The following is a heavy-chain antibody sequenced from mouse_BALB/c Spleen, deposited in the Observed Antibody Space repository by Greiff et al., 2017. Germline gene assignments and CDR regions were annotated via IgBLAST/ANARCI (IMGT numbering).Heavy chain of an antibody. J-gene: IGHJ3*01. CDR1: GYTFTSYY. CDR3: ARPGREDLGLAY. V-gene: IGHV1S81*02. Sequence: VKLVESGAELVKPGASVKLSCKASGYTFTSYYMYWVKQRPGQGLEWIGEINPSNGGTNFNEKFKSKATLTVDKSSSTAYMQLSSLTSEDSAVYYCARPGREDLGLAYWGQGTLVTVSA. D-gene: IGHD3-3*01. CDR2: INPSNGGT.